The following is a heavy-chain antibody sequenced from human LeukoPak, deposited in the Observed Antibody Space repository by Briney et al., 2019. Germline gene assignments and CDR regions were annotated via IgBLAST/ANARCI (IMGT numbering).Heavy chain of an antibody. D-gene: IGHD5-18*01. V-gene: IGHV4-31*03. CDR2: IYYSGST. CDR3: ARDRWDTASYYGMDV. Sequence: PSETLSLTCTVSGGSISSGGYYWSWIRQHPGKGLEWIGYIYYSGSTYYNPSLKSRVTISVDTSKNRFSLKLSSVTAADTAVYYCARDRWDTASYYGMDVWGQGTTVTVSS. J-gene: IGHJ6*02. CDR1: GGSISSGGYY.